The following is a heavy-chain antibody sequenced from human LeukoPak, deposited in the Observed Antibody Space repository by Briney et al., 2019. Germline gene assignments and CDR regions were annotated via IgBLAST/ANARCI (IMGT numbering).Heavy chain of an antibody. CDR3: ASLPLLWFGELFVPYYFDS. CDR2: TYYRSKWYN. J-gene: IGHJ4*02. V-gene: IGHV6-1*01. CDR1: GDSVSSNSAA. Sequence: SQTLSLTCAISGDSVSSNSAAWNWIRQSPSRGLEWLGRTYYRSKWYNDYAVFVKSRITINPDTSKNQFSLQLNSVTPEDTAVYYCASLPLLWFGELFVPYYFDSWGQGILVTVSS. D-gene: IGHD3-10*01.